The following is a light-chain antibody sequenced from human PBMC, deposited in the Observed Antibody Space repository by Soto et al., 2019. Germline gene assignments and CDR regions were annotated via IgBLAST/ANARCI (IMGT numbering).Light chain of an antibody. CDR3: GTGDSSLSAGVV. Sequence: QSVLTQPPSVSAAPGQKVTISCSGSSSNIGNNYVSWYQQLPGTAPKLLIYDNNKRPSGIPDRFSGSKSGTSATLGITGLQTGDEAAYYCGTGDSSLSAGVVFGGGTKVTVL. J-gene: IGLJ2*01. CDR2: DNN. V-gene: IGLV1-51*01. CDR1: SSNIGNNY.